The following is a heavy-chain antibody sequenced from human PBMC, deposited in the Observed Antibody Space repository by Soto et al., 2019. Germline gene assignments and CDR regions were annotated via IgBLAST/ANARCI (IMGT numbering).Heavy chain of an antibody. D-gene: IGHD5-12*01. J-gene: IGHJ3*02. CDR3: ARDFPSLATKDGAFDI. Sequence: ASVKVSCKASGYTFTGYYMHWVRQAPGQGLEWMGWINPNSGGTNYAQKFQGWVTMTRDTSISTAYMELSRLRSDDTAVYYCARDFPSLATKDGAFDIWGQGTMVTVSS. CDR2: INPNSGGT. CDR1: GYTFTGYY. V-gene: IGHV1-2*04.